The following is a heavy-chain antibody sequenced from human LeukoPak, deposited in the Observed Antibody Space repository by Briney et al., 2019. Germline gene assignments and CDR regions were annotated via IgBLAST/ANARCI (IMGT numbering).Heavy chain of an antibody. V-gene: IGHV1-69*04. D-gene: IGHD2-2*01. CDR2: IIPILGIA. CDR3: ARDRDCSRTSCYPYYYCGMDV. Sequence: GASVKLSCKASGGTFSSYAISWVRQAPGQGLEWMGRIIPILGIANYAQKCQGRVTITAGRSTSTAYMELRRLRSEDTAVYYCARDRDCSRTSCYPYYYCGMDVWGHGTTVTVSS. J-gene: IGHJ6*02. CDR1: GGTFSSYA.